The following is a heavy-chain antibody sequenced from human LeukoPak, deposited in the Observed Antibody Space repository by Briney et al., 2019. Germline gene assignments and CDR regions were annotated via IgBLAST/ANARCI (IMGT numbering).Heavy chain of an antibody. CDR3: AREGRIAVAGTVYFDY. CDR2: INQDGSEK. J-gene: IGHJ4*02. V-gene: IGHV3-7*01. CDR1: GFTFSSYW. D-gene: IGHD6-19*01. Sequence: PGGSLRLSCAASGFTFSSYWMSWVRQAPGKGLEWVANINQDGSEKYVDSVKGRFTISRDNAKNSLYLQMNSLRAEDTAVYYCAREGRIAVAGTVYFDYWGQGTLVTVSS.